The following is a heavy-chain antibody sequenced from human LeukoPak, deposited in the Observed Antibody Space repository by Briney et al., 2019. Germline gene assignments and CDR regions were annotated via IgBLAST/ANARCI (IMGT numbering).Heavy chain of an antibody. J-gene: IGHJ4*02. D-gene: IGHD2-2*01. V-gene: IGHV3-23*01. Sequence: PGGSLRLSCAASGFTLSTYAMSWVRQTPGKGLEWVAATSSSDAGTYHADSVRGRFTISRDNSKNTLYLQMNSLRAEGAAVYYCAKTLQYCSSTSYQVRSDYDDFDYWGQGTLVIVSS. CDR3: AKTLQYCSSTSYQVRSDYDDFDY. CDR2: TSSSDAGT. CDR1: GFTLSTYA.